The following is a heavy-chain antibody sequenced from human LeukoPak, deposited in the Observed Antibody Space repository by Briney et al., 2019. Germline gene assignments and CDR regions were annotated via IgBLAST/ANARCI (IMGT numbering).Heavy chain of an antibody. CDR1: GGSISSYY. V-gene: IGHV4-59*01. CDR2: IYNSGST. Sequence: SETLSPTCTVSGGSISSYYWSWIRQSPGKGLEWIGYIYNSGSTNYNPSLKSRVTISVDTSKNQFSLRLSSVTAADTAVYYCVRDMDDYDYAFDIWGQGTMVTVSS. CDR3: VRDMDDYDYAFDI. J-gene: IGHJ3*02. D-gene: IGHD5-12*01.